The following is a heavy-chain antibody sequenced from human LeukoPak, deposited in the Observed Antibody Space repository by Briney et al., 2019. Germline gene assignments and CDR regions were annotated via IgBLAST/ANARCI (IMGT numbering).Heavy chain of an antibody. J-gene: IGHJ4*02. CDR3: ARRSRSGYFLDS. D-gene: IGHD5-12*01. V-gene: IGHV4-4*09. CDR2: TFSSGAT. Sequence: SETLSLTCIVSGGSMSGYYWSWIRQSPGKGLEWNGYTFSSGATTYNPSLKSRVTISVDTSGSQFSLNLSSVTAADTAVYFCARRSRSGYFLDSWGQGTLVTVSS. CDR1: GGSMSGYY.